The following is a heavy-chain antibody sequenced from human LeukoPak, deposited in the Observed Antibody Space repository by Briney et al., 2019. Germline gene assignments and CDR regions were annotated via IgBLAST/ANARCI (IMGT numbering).Heavy chain of an antibody. CDR3: ARVKSAARRNYNWFDP. Sequence: SETLSLTCTVSGGSISSYYWSWIRQPPGKGLECIGYIYYSGYTNYNPSLKSRVTISIDTSKNQFSLKLSSVTAADTAVYYCARVKSAARRNYNWFDPWGQGTLVTVSS. V-gene: IGHV4-59*12. D-gene: IGHD6-6*01. CDR2: IYYSGYT. J-gene: IGHJ5*02. CDR1: GGSISSYY.